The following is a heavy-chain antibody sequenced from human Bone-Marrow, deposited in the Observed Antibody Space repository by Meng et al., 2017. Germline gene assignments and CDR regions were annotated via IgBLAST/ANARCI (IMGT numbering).Heavy chain of an antibody. Sequence: PLQERGQGLGKPAQGLSLTCSVSGGSINIAGYYWSWIHQHPGKGLEWIGYIYYTENTYYNPSLKSPMTISLDKSKNQFPLKLNSVTVADTAVYYCARGRASGSSGGCSLGWFDPWGQGTLVTVSS. V-gene: IGHV4-31*01. D-gene: IGHD2-15*01. CDR1: GGSINIAGYY. CDR3: ARGRASGSSGGCSLGWFDP. CDR2: IYYTENT. J-gene: IGHJ5*02.